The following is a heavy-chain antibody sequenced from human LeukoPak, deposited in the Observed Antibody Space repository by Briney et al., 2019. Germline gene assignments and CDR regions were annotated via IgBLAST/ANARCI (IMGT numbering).Heavy chain of an antibody. CDR1: GFTFSSYW. J-gene: IGHJ3*02. D-gene: IGHD3-22*01. CDR2: IKQDGSEK. CDR3: ARDPGLYDSSRSPI. Sequence: GGSLRLSCAASGFTFSSYWMSWVRQAPGKGLEWVANIKQDGSEKYYVDSVKGRFTISRDNAKNSLYLQMNSLRAEDTAVYYCARDPGLYDSSRSPIWGQGTMVTVSS. V-gene: IGHV3-7*01.